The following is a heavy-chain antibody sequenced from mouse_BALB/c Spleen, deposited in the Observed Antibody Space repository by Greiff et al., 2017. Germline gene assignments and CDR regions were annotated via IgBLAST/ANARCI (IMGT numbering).Heavy chain of an antibody. CDR1: GYTFTSYW. Sequence: QVQLQQPGAELVKPGASVKLSCKASGYTFTSYWMHWMKQRPGQGLEWIGEINPSNGRTNYNEKFKSKATLTVDKSSSTAYMQLSSLTSEDSAVYYCARWNYYGRAMDYWGQGTSVTVSS. J-gene: IGHJ4*01. D-gene: IGHD1-1*01. V-gene: IGHV1S81*02. CDR2: INPSNGRT. CDR3: ARWNYYGRAMDY.